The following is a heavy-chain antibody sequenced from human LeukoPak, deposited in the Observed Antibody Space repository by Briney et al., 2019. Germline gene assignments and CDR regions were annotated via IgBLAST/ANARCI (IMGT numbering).Heavy chain of an antibody. J-gene: IGHJ4*02. V-gene: IGHV1-69*04. Sequence: SVKVSCKASGGTSNSHAISWVRQAPGQGLEWMGRIIPNLGTTNRAQNLQDRVTLTADKSTNTAYMELTSLTSDDTAVYYCATTNDGGGYQWGDFFDFWGQGTLVTVSS. CDR3: ATTNDGGGYQWGDFFDF. D-gene: IGHD3-22*01. CDR1: GGTSNSHA. CDR2: IIPNLGTT.